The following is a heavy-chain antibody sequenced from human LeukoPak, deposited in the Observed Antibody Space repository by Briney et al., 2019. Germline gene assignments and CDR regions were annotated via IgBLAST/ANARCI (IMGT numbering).Heavy chain of an antibody. V-gene: IGHV3-30*03. J-gene: IGHJ4*02. CDR1: GFTFSSYG. CDR2: ISYDGSNK. CDR3: ARNQAGYYQSPLYYFDY. D-gene: IGHD3-9*01. Sequence: GRSLRLSCAASGFTFSSYGMHWVRQAPGKGLEWVAVISYDGSNKYYADSVKGRFTISRDNSKNTLYLQMNSLRAEDTAVYYCARNQAGYYQSPLYYFDYWGQGTLVTVSS.